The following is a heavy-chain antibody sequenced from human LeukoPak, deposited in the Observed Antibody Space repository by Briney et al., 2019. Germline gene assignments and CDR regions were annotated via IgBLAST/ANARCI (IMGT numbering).Heavy chain of an antibody. Sequence: PGGSLRLPCAASGYTFRSYGMHWVRQAPAKALEGVAVISYDGSNRYYADSVKGRFTIYRDNSKNTLYLQMNSLRAEDTAVYYCAKEGPIAAAGFDYWGQGTLVNVSS. V-gene: IGHV3-30*18. CDR2: ISYDGSNR. J-gene: IGHJ4*02. CDR3: AKEGPIAAAGFDY. CDR1: GYTFRSYG. D-gene: IGHD6-13*01.